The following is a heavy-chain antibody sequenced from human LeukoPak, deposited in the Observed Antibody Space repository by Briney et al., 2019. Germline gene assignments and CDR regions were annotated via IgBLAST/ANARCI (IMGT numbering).Heavy chain of an antibody. CDR2: IYSGGST. Sequence: PGGSLRLSCAASGFTFNSYSMSWVRQAPGKGLEWVSVIYSGGSTYYADSVKGRFTISRDNSKNTLYLQMNSLRAEDTAVYYCARGLPAHYWGQGTLVTVSS. CDR1: GFTFNSYS. V-gene: IGHV3-53*01. D-gene: IGHD3-10*01. CDR3: ARGLPAHY. J-gene: IGHJ4*02.